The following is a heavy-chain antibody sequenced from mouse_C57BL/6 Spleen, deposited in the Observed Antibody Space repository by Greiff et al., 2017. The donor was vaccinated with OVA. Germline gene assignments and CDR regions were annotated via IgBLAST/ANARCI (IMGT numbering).Heavy chain of an antibody. CDR2: IDPSDSYT. V-gene: IGHV1-69*01. D-gene: IGHD3-2*02. CDR3: ARGSAGYRAMDY. J-gene: IGHJ4*01. CDR1: GFTFTSYW. Sequence: QVQLQQPGAELVMPGASVKLSCKASGFTFTSYWMPWVKQRPGQGLEWIGEIDPSDSYTYYNHKFKGKFTMTIDKSSSTAYMQLSSLTSEDTAVYYCARGSAGYRAMDYWGQGTSVTVSS.